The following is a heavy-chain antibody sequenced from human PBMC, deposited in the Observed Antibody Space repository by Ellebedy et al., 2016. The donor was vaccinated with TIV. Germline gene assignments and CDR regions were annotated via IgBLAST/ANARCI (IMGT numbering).Heavy chain of an antibody. CDR2: ITHSGST. Sequence: MPSETLSLTCAVYGGSFSGYYWNWIRQPPGKGLEWIGEITHSGSTNYNPSLKSRVTISVDTSKNQFSLRLSSVTAADTALYYCASGQGVRKMNAFDFWGQGTMVTVSS. V-gene: IGHV4-34*01. CDR3: ASGQGVRKMNAFDF. CDR1: GGSFSGYY. D-gene: IGHD2-21*01. J-gene: IGHJ3*01.